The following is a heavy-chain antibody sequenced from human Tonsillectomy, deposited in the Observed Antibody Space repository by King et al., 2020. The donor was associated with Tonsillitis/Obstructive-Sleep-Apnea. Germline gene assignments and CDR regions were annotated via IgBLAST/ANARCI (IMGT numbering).Heavy chain of an antibody. CDR3: AHRHVGEFDY. CDR2: VYWVGVK. D-gene: IGHD3-16*01. V-gene: IGHV2-5*02. Sequence: TLKESGPTLVKPTQTLTLTCTFSGFSLSTIGVGVGWIRQPPGKALECLALVYWVGVKRDSPSMKSRLTITKDTSKNQVVLTLTNMDPVDTATYYCAHRHVGEFDYWGQGTLVTVSS. CDR1: GFSLSTIGVG. J-gene: IGHJ4*02.